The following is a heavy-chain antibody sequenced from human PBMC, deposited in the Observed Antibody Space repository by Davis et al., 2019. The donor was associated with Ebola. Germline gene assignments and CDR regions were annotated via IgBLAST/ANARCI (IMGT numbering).Heavy chain of an antibody. Sequence: PGGSLRLSCAASGFTFSSYAMHWVRQAPGKGLEWVAVMSDDGSNIYYTDSVKGRFTISRDNSKNTLYLQMNSLRAEDTAVYYCARKAADYYYYGMDVWGQGTTVTVSS. D-gene: IGHD6-25*01. V-gene: IGHV3-30-3*01. J-gene: IGHJ6*02. CDR1: GFTFSSYA. CDR3: ARKAADYYYYGMDV. CDR2: MSDDGSNI.